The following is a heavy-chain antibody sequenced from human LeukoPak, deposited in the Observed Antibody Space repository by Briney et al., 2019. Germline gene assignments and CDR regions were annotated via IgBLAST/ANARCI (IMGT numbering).Heavy chain of an antibody. J-gene: IGHJ4*02. CDR3: AKDIFRGLPEWFGELFRTFDY. CDR1: GGSISSYY. D-gene: IGHD3-10*01. CDR2: ISGSGCST. Sequence: ETLSLTCTVSGGSISSYYWSWIRQPPGKGLEWVSAISGSGCSTYYADSVKGRFTISRDNSKNTLYLQMNSLRAEDTAVYYCAKDIFRGLPEWFGELFRTFDYWGQGTLVTVSS. V-gene: IGHV3-23*01.